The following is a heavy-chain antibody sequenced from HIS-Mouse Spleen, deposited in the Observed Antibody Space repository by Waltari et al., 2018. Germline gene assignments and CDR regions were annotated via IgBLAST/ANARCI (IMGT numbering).Heavy chain of an antibody. CDR2: MNPNSGNT. CDR3: ARGHDYSNYFDY. Sequence: QVPLVHAGAEVKKPGASVKVSCKASGSTFTSYALNCVRQATGQGLEWMGWMNPNSGNTGYAQKFQGRVTMTRNTSISTAYMELSSLRSEDTAVYYCARGHDYSNYFDYWGQGTLVTVSS. J-gene: IGHJ4*02. D-gene: IGHD4-4*01. CDR1: GSTFTSYA. V-gene: IGHV1-8*01.